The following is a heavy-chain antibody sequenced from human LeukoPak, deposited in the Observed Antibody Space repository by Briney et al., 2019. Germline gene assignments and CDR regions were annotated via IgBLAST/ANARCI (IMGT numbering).Heavy chain of an antibody. CDR1: GSTFSSYL. V-gene: IGHV3-7*01. Sequence: GGSLRLSCAASGSTFSSYLMSWVRQAPGKGLEWVANIKQDGSEKYYVDSVKGRFTISRDNAKNSLYLQMNSLRAEDTAVYYCARNSSSWYGYYYYGMDVWGQGTTVTVSS. CDR3: ARNSSSWYGYYYYGMDV. J-gene: IGHJ6*02. CDR2: IKQDGSEK. D-gene: IGHD6-13*01.